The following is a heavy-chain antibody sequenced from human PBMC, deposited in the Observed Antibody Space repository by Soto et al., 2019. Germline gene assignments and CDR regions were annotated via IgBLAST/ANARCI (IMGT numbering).Heavy chain of an antibody. CDR2: ISDSGNAT. D-gene: IGHD6-19*01. J-gene: IGHJ4*02. CDR3: AIGASSSAWSASDN. V-gene: IGHV3-23*01. Sequence: EVQLLESGGGLVQPGGSLRLSCAASGFTFSSYAMTWVRQAPGKGLEWVSVISDSGNATYYADSVKGRFTISRDNSKNTRYLQFNSRRAEGTAVYYCAIGASSSAWSASDNWGQGTLVTVSS. CDR1: GFTFSSYA.